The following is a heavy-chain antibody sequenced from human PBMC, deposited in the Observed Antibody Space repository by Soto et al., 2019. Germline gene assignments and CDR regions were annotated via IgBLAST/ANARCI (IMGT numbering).Heavy chain of an antibody. Sequence: PWGSLRLSCAASGFTFSSYGMHWVRQAPGKGLEWVAVIWYDGSNKYYADSVKGRFTISRDNSKNTLYLQMNSLRAEDTAVYYCARDSRDYDILTGYLSHFDYWGQGTLVTVSS. CDR1: GFTFSSYG. D-gene: IGHD3-9*01. CDR2: IWYDGSNK. CDR3: ARDSRDYDILTGYLSHFDY. J-gene: IGHJ4*02. V-gene: IGHV3-33*01.